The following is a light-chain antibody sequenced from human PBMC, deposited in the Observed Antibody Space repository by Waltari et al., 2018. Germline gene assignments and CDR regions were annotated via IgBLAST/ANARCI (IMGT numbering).Light chain of an antibody. CDR2: GTS. CDR1: QSVTSIS. V-gene: IGKV3-20*01. J-gene: IGKJ4*01. Sequence: ELVLTQSPGTLFLSPGERASLSCRASQSVTSISLTWYQQKLGQAPKLLIYGTSSRATGIPYRFSGSGSGTDFTLTISRLEPEDFAVYYCQQYDGEVVTFGGGTKVEI. CDR3: QQYDGEVVT.